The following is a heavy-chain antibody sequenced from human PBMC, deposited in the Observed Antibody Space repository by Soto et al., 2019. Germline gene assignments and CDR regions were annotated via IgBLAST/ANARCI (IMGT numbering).Heavy chain of an antibody. CDR3: ARQGGHDIWSGSIGL. J-gene: IGHJ4*02. V-gene: IGHV4-39*01. Sequence: QLQLQLSGPGLVKPSETLSLICTVSSGSVSSATYYWAWIRQPPGKGLEYIGSVYKTGNTYYNPSLKSRVTMSIDTSNNQFSLKLTSVTAADTALYYCARQGGHDIWSGSIGLWDQGTLVTVSS. CDR1: SGSVSSATYY. D-gene: IGHD3-3*01. CDR2: VYKTGNT.